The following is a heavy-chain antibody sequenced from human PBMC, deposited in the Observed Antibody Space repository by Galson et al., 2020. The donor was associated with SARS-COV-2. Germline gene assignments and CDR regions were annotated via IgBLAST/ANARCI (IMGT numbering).Heavy chain of an antibody. CDR1: GFTFSSHE. CDR2: INSFASTI. CDR3: ARGIKDYYFGLDV. V-gene: IGHV3-48*03. Sequence: GGSLRLSCAASGFTFSSHEMNWVRQAPGKGLEWVSYINSFASTIYYADSVKGRFTMSRDNAKNSLYLQMNSLRAEDTAIYYCARGIKDYYFGLDVWGQGTTVTVSS. D-gene: IGHD1-20*01. J-gene: IGHJ6*02.